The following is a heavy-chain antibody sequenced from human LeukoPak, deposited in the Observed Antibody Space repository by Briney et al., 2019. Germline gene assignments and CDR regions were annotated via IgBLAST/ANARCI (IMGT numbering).Heavy chain of an antibody. J-gene: IGHJ4*02. CDR2: ISYDGSNK. CDR3: ARGDGLLWFGELKDYFDY. V-gene: IGHV3-30-3*01. Sequence: QPWGVLRLSCAASGFTFSSYAMHWVRQAPGKGLEWVAVISYDGSNKYYADSVKGRFTISRDNSKNTLYLQMNSLRAEDTAVYYCARGDGLLWFGELKDYFDYWGQGTLVTVSS. D-gene: IGHD3-10*01. CDR1: GFTFSSYA.